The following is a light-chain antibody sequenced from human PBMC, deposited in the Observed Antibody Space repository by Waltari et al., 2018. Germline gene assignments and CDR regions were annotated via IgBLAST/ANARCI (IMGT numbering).Light chain of an antibody. CDR1: QNVDTY. J-gene: IGKJ2*01. CDR3: QQRNTWPPYT. V-gene: IGKV3-11*01. CDR2: NSS. Sequence: DIVLTQSPVTLSLSPGERATLFCGASQNVDTYLAWYQQKPGPAPRLLIYNSSHTASGVPARFSGGGSGTDFTLTISSVEPEDIAIYYCQQRNTWPPYTFGQGTKLELK.